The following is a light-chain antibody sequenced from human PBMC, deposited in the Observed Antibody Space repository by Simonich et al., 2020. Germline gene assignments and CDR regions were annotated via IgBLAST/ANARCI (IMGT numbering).Light chain of an antibody. CDR1: SSDVGSYNL. CDR2: EGS. CDR3: CSYAGSYTLV. V-gene: IGLV2-23*01. J-gene: IGLJ2*01. Sequence: QSALTQPASGSGSPGQSITISCPGTSSDVGSYNLVSWYQKHPGKAPKLIIYEGSKRPSGVSNRFSGSKSGNTASLTISGLQAEDEADYYCCSYAGSYTLVFGGGTKLTVL.